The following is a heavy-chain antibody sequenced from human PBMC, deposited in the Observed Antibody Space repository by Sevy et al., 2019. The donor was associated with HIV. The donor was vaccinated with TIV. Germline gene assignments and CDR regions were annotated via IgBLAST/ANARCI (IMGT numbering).Heavy chain of an antibody. CDR3: ARDKTILEGRYGMDV. D-gene: IGHD3-3*01. V-gene: IGHV3-21*01. Sequence: GGSLRLSCAASGFTFSSYNINWVRQAPGKGLEWVSSITSGSSYIFYADSVKDRFTTSRDNAKNSLYLQMNSLRAEDTAVYYCARDKTILEGRYGMDVWGQGTTVTVSS. CDR2: ITSGSSYI. CDR1: GFTFSSYN. J-gene: IGHJ6*02.